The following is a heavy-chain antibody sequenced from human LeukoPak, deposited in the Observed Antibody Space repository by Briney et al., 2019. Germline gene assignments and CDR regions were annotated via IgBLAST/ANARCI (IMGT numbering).Heavy chain of an antibody. Sequence: ASVKVSCKASGYTFTGYYMHWVRQAPGQGLEWMGWINPNSGGTNYAQKFQGRVTMTSDTSISTAYMELSRLRSDDTAVYYCARSHYYYYYIDVWGKGTTVTVSS. CDR2: INPNSGGT. CDR1: GYTFTGYY. J-gene: IGHJ6*03. CDR3: ARSHYYYYYIDV. V-gene: IGHV1-2*02.